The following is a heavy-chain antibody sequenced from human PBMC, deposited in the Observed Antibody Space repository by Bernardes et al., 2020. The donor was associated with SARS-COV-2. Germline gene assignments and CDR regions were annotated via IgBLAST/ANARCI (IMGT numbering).Heavy chain of an antibody. V-gene: IGHV1-2*02. J-gene: IGHJ4*02. CDR2: INPNSGGT. D-gene: IGHD6-6*01. CDR3: ARDPSLSIAAHPDY. Sequence: ASLKVSCKASGYTFTGYYMHWVRQAPGQGLEWMGWINPNSGGTNYAQKFQGRVTMTRDTSISTAYMELSRLRSDDTAVYYCARDPSLSIAAHPDYWGQGTLVTVSS. CDR1: GYTFTGYY.